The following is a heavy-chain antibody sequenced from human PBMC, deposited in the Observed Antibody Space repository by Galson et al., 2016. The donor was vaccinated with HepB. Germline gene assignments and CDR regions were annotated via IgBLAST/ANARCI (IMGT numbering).Heavy chain of an antibody. J-gene: IGHJ4*02. CDR1: EFTFSTYW. CDR3: AKVSYYYDTSSYYIDS. Sequence: SLRLSCAASEFTFSTYWMNWVRQAPGKGLEFIAEIFPTGDTTYNPSLESRVSLYLHQANNQFNLPLTSLVAADTAVYFCAKVSYYYDTSSYYIDSWGQGTLVTVSS. D-gene: IGHD5-12*01. CDR2: IFPTGDT. V-gene: IGHV4-4*01.